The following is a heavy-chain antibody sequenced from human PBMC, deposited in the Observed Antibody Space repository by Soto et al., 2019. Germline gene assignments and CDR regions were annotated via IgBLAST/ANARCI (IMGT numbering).Heavy chain of an antibody. D-gene: IGHD3-3*01. CDR1: GGSFSGYY. V-gene: IGHV4-34*01. CDR2: INHSGST. J-gene: IGHJ6*02. Sequence: SETLSLTCAVYGGSFSGYYWSWIRQPPGKGLEWIGEINHSGSTNYNPSLKSRVTISVDTSKNQFSLKLSYVTAADTAVYYCARGHFLYYDFWSGYYIGYYYGMDVWGQGTTVTVSS. CDR3: ARGHFLYYDFWSGYYIGYYYGMDV.